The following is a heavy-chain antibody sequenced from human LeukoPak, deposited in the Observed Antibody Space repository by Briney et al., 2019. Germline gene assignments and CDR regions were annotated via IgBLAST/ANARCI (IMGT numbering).Heavy chain of an antibody. D-gene: IGHD6-19*01. J-gene: IGHJ5*02. CDR3: AKDRDSSGWKTWFDP. CDR2: ITDSGESP. V-gene: IGHV3-23*01. Sequence: GGCLTLASAAFGVTSRRDGMEWVRQVPGKWMEWVSGITDSGESPYYADSVKGRFTVSRDNSKNTLYLQMNSLRAEDTAIYYCAKDRDSSGWKTWFDPWGQGTLVTVSS. CDR1: GVTSRRDG.